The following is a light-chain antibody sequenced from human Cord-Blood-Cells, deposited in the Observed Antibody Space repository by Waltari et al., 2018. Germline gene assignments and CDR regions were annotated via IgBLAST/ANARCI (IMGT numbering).Light chain of an antibody. J-gene: IGLJ2*01. Sequence: QSALTQPASVSGSPGQSITISCTGTSSDVGSYNLVSWYQQHPGKAPKLMIYEVSKRPSGVSNRCSGSKSGNTASLTISGRQAEDEADYYCCSYAGSKGVVFGGGTKLTVL. V-gene: IGLV2-23*02. CDR3: CSYAGSKGVV. CDR1: SSDVGSYNL. CDR2: EVS.